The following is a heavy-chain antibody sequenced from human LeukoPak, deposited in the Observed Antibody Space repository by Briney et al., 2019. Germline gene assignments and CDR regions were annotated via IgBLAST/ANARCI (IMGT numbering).Heavy chain of an antibody. CDR2: IRSKAYGGTT. Sequence: GGSLRLSCTASGFTFGDYAMSWVRQAPGKGLEWVGFIRSKAYGGTTEYAASVKGRFTISRDDSKSIAYLQMNSLKTEDTAVYYCTRGSSWYYYWGQGTLVTVSS. D-gene: IGHD6-13*01. J-gene: IGHJ4*02. CDR3: TRGSSWYYY. V-gene: IGHV3-49*04. CDR1: GFTFGDYA.